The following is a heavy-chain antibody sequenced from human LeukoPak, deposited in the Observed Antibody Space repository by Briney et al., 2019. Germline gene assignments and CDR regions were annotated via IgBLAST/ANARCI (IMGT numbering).Heavy chain of an antibody. CDR2: INHRGST. Sequence: SETLSLTCAVYGGSFSGYYWSWIRQPPGKGLEWIGEINHRGSTNYNPSLKSRVTISVDTSKNQFSLKLSSVTAADTAVYYCARYRLFSYYGMDVWGQGTTVTVSS. V-gene: IGHV4-34*01. CDR1: GGSFSGYY. D-gene: IGHD3-10*02. CDR3: ARYRLFSYYGMDV. J-gene: IGHJ6*02.